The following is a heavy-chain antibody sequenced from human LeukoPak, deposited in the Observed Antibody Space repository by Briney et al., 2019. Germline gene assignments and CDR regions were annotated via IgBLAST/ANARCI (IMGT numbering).Heavy chain of an antibody. CDR1: GFIFSSYS. Sequence: GGSLRLSCAASGFIFSSYSMSWVRQAPGKGLEWVSVITGSGKNTYYADSVKGRFTISKDNSKNTVYLQMNDLRVDDTAVYYCAKAASSSWPSYQYGMDVWGQGTTVTVSS. CDR2: ITGSGKNT. CDR3: AKAASSSWPSYQYGMDV. V-gene: IGHV3-23*01. J-gene: IGHJ6*02. D-gene: IGHD6-13*01.